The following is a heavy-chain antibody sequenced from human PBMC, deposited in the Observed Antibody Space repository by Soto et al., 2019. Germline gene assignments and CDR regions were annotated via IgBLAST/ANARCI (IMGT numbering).Heavy chain of an antibody. V-gene: IGHV4-59*08. D-gene: IGHD3-3*01. CDR3: ARFRVLRFLEDEYYMDV. CDR2: IYYSGST. CDR1: GGSISGYY. J-gene: IGHJ6*03. Sequence: SETLSLTCTVSGGSISGYYWSWIRQPPGKGLEWIGYIYYSGSTNCNPSLKSRVTISVDTSKNQFSLKLSSVTAADTAVYYCARFRVLRFLEDEYYMDVWGKVTTVTVSS.